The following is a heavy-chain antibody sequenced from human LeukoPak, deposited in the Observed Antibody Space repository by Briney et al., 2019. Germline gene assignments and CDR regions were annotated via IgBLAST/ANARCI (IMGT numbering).Heavy chain of an antibody. D-gene: IGHD2-2*01. CDR2: INPISGGT. J-gene: IGHJ4*02. Sequence: ASVKVSCKASGYTFTGYYMHWVRQAPGQGLEYMGRINPISGGTVYAQKFQGRVTMTRDTSITTAYMELTRLTSDDTAVYYCARYCSSTSCYSDYWGQGTLVTVSA. CDR3: ARYCSSTSCYSDY. V-gene: IGHV1-2*06. CDR1: GYTFTGYY.